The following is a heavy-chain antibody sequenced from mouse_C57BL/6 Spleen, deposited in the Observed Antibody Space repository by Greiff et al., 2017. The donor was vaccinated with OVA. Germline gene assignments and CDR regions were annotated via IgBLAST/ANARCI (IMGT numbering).Heavy chain of an antibody. Sequence: QVQLQQPGAELVKPGASVKLSCKASGYTFTSYWMHWVKQRPGQGLEWIGMIHPNSGSTNYNEKFTSTATLTVDKSSSTAYMQRSSLTSEDSAVYYWARYRVVATRYFDYWGQGTTLTVSS. V-gene: IGHV1-64*01. J-gene: IGHJ2*01. D-gene: IGHD1-1*01. CDR3: ARYRVVATRYFDY. CDR2: IHPNSGST. CDR1: GYTFTSYW.